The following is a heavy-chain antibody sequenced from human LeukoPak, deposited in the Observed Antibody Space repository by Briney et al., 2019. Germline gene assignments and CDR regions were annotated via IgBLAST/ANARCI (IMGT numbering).Heavy chain of an antibody. CDR1: GFTFSNFW. CDR2: IKQDGSIQ. Sequence: GGSLRLSCAASGFTFSNFWMAWVRQAPGKGLEWVANIKQDGSIQYYGDSVKGRFTISRDNARNSLYLQMNSLRAEDTALYYCATSYDSSGCGWGQGTLVTVSS. D-gene: IGHD3-22*01. J-gene: IGHJ4*02. CDR3: ATSYDSSGCG. V-gene: IGHV3-7*01.